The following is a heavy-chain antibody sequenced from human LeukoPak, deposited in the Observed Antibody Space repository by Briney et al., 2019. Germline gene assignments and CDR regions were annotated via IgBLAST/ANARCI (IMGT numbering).Heavy chain of an antibody. D-gene: IGHD3-10*01. CDR1: GGSITNLDYY. V-gene: IGHV4-61*02. CDR2: IFTSGGT. Sequence: SETLSLTCTVSGGSITNLDYYWTWIRQPAGKRLEWIGRIFTSGGTNYNPSLKSRVTMSVDRSKNEISLHLASLTAADTALYYCAGRGSSSGTFDIWGPGTFVTVSS. CDR3: AGRGSSSGTFDI. J-gene: IGHJ3*02.